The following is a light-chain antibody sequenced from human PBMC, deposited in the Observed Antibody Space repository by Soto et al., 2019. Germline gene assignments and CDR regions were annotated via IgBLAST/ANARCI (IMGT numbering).Light chain of an antibody. Sequence: QSALTQPAFVSESPGQSITISCTGTSSDIGGKDYVSWYQQHPGKAPKLMIYRVSNRPSGVSDRFSGSKSGNTASLTISGLQAEDEADYYCSSYRSGSDWVFGGGTKVTVL. V-gene: IGLV2-14*03. CDR2: RVS. CDR3: SSYRSGSDWV. J-gene: IGLJ3*02. CDR1: SSDIGGKDY.